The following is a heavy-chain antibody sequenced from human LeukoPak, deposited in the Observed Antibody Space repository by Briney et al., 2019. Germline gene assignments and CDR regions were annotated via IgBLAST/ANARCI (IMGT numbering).Heavy chain of an antibody. V-gene: IGHV3-30*04. CDR1: GFTFSSYA. D-gene: IGHD3-3*01. CDR2: ISYDGSNK. CDR3: ARDYYDFWSGYYWYYYYYYGMDV. Sequence: PGGSLRLSCAASGFTFSSYATHWVRQAPGKGLEWVAVISYDGSNKYYADSVKGRFTISRDNSKNTLYLQMNSLRAEDTAVYYCARDYYDFWSGYYWYYYYYYGMDVWGQGTTVTVSS. J-gene: IGHJ6*02.